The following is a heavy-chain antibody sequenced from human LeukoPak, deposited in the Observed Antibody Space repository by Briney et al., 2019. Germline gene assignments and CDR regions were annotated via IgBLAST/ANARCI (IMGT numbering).Heavy chain of an antibody. CDR1: GFTFSSYG. Sequence: PGGSLRLSCAASGFTFSSYGMNWVRQAPGKGLEWVSAISGSGGSTYYADSVKGRFTISRDNSKNTLYLQMDSLRAEDTAVYYCAAGITIFGVVLDYWGQGTLVTVSS. V-gene: IGHV3-23*01. CDR2: ISGSGGST. CDR3: AAGITIFGVVLDY. D-gene: IGHD3-3*01. J-gene: IGHJ4*02.